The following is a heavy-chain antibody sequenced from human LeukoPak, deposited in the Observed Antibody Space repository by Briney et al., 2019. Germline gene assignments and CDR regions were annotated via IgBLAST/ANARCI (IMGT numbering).Heavy chain of an antibody. V-gene: IGHV1-24*01. Sequence: GASVKVSCKVSGYTLTELSMHWVRQAPGKGLEWMGGFDPEDGETIYAQKFQGRVTMTEDTSTDTAYMELSSLRSEDTAVYYCATRGQYCSGGSCYSLAWYFDLWGRGTPVTVSS. CDR3: ATRGQYCSGGSCYSLAWYFDL. CDR1: GYTLTELS. D-gene: IGHD2-15*01. J-gene: IGHJ2*01. CDR2: FDPEDGET.